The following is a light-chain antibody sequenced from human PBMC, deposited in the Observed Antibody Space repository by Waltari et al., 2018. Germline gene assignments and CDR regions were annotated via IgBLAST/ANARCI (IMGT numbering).Light chain of an antibody. CDR1: QSVSSK. Sequence: EIVMTQSPATLSVSPGERATLSCRASQSVSSKLAWYQQKPGQAPRLLVYGASTRATGIPARFSGSGSGTEFTLTIRSLQSEDFAVYYCQQYYKRPRTFGQGTKVEIK. V-gene: IGKV3-15*01. J-gene: IGKJ1*01. CDR3: QQYYKRPRT. CDR2: GAS.